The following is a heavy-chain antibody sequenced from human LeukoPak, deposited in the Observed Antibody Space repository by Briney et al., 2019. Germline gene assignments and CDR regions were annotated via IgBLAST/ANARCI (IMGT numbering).Heavy chain of an antibody. CDR2: VNHSGST. CDR1: GGSFSGYY. D-gene: IGHD3-10*01. CDR3: ARRKAGRTSGTVDY. J-gene: IGHJ4*02. V-gene: IGHV4-34*01. Sequence: SETLSLTCAVYGGSFSGYYWSWIRQPPGKGLEWIGEVNHSGSTNYNPSLKSRVTISVDTSKNQFSLKPSSVTAADTAVYYCARRKAGRTSGTVDYWGQGTLVTVSS.